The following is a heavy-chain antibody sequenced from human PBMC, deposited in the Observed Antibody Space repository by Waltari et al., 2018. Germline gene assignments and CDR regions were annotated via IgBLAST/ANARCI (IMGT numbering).Heavy chain of an antibody. CDR3: AKDGDYSLTEYDAFDV. V-gene: IGHV3-30*02. CDR2: ISFDGKKI. J-gene: IGHJ3*01. Sequence: VQLLESGGGVVQPGGSLRLSCAASGVIFSSHGMPWVRQIPGKGLEWVAFISFDGKKIFDADSVRGRFTISRDNSNNIVFLQMNSLRPEDSGVYYCAKDGDYSLTEYDAFDVWGQGTVVTVSP. CDR1: GVIFSSHG. D-gene: IGHD4-17*01.